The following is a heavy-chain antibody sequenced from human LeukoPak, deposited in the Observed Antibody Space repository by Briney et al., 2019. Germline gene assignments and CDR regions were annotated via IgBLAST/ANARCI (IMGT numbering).Heavy chain of an antibody. J-gene: IGHJ6*03. V-gene: IGHV1-69*13. CDR3: ARSDYYGSGSYRYYYYYMAV. Sequence: SVKVSCKASGGTFTSYAISWVRQAPGQGLEWMGGIIPIFGTANYAQKFQGRVTITADESTSTAYMELSSLRSEDTALNYCARSDYYGSGSYRYYYYYMAVWGKGTTVTISS. D-gene: IGHD3-10*01. CDR1: GGTFTSYA. CDR2: IIPIFGTA.